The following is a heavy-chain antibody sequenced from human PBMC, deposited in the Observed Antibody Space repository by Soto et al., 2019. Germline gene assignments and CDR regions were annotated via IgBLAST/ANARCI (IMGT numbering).Heavy chain of an antibody. Sequence: EVQLVESGGGLVQPGGSLRLSCEASGFSFSSYLMLWVRQDPGKGLLWVARVSPDGGGTSYADSVKGRFTIFRDNAKNTVYLQMNSLRVEDTAVYFCARGRWELLPSDWGQGTLVTVSS. CDR1: GFSFSSYL. V-gene: IGHV3-74*01. J-gene: IGHJ4*02. D-gene: IGHD1-26*01. CDR3: ARGRWELLPSD. CDR2: VSPDGGGT.